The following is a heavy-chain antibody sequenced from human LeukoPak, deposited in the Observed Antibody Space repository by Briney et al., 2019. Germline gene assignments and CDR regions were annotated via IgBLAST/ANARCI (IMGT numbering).Heavy chain of an antibody. Sequence: PSETLSLTCTVSGGSISSYYWSWIRQPPGKGLEWIGYIYYSGSTNYNPPLKSRVTISVDTSKNQFSLKLSSVTAADTAVYYCARGGRAVARNWVEPPGQGEPCTVSS. CDR3: ARGGRAVARNWVEP. V-gene: IGHV4-59*01. J-gene: IGHJ5*02. D-gene: IGHD6-19*01. CDR1: GGSISSYY. CDR2: IYYSGST.